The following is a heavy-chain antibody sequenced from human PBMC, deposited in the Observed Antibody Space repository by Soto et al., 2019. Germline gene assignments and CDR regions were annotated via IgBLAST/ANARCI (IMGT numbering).Heavy chain of an antibody. CDR1: GGIFSTYA. J-gene: IGHJ4*02. Sequence: QVQLVQSGAEVKKPGSSVKVSCKASGGIFSTYAISWLRQAPGQGLEWMGGIIPIFGTPNYGQRFQGRVTSTADGSTSTAYMELSRLGSEDTAVYYCARDRDDYGSGNYYNRIDFWGQGTLVTVSS. D-gene: IGHD3-10*01. CDR2: IIPIFGTP. V-gene: IGHV1-69*01. CDR3: ARDRDDYGSGNYYNRIDF.